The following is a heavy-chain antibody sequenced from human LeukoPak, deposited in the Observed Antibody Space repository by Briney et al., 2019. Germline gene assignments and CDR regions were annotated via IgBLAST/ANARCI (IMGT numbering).Heavy chain of an antibody. J-gene: IGHJ4*02. Sequence: GGSMRLSCAASGFTFSSYAMSWVRQAPGKGLEWVSAISGSGGSTYYADSVKGRFTISRDNSKNTLYLQMNSLRAEDTAVYYCAKDRVSVYYYDSSGYYYFDYWGQGTLVTVSS. CDR1: GFTFSSYA. CDR3: AKDRVSVYYYDSSGYYYFDY. V-gene: IGHV3-23*01. D-gene: IGHD3-22*01. CDR2: ISGSGGST.